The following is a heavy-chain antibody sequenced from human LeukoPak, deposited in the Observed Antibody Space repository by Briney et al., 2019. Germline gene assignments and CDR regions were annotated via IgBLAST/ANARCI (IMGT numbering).Heavy chain of an antibody. D-gene: IGHD2-2*01. J-gene: IGHJ3*02. Sequence: GASVKVSCKASGYTFTSYAMHWVRQAPGQRLEWMGWINAGNGNTKYSQKFQGRVTITRDTSASTAYMELSSLRSEDTAVYYCARSYIVVVPAAIGHDAFDIWGQGTMVTVSS. CDR1: GYTFTSYA. CDR3: ARSYIVVVPAAIGHDAFDI. CDR2: INAGNGNT. V-gene: IGHV1-3*01.